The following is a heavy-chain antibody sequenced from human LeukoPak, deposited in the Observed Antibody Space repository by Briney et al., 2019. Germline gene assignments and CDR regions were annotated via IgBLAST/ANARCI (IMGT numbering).Heavy chain of an antibody. CDR1: GCSISSYY. CDR3: ARGLLLRYLPRYGMDV. Sequence: PSETLSLTCTVSGCSISSYYWSWIRQPPGKGLEWIGYIYYSGSTNYNPSLKSRVTISVDTSKNQFSLKLSSVTAADTAVYYCARGLLLRYLPRYGMDVWGQGTTVTVSS. D-gene: IGHD3-9*01. J-gene: IGHJ6*02. CDR2: IYYSGST. V-gene: IGHV4-59*08.